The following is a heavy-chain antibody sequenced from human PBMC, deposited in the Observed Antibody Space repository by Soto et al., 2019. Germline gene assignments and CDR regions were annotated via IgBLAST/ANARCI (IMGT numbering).Heavy chain of an antibody. CDR1: GFTFSSYW. J-gene: IGHJ5*02. CDR2: INSDGSST. CDR3: ARVIGYYYDSYWFDP. V-gene: IGHV3-74*01. D-gene: IGHD3-22*01. Sequence: EVQLVESGGGLVQPGGSLRLSCAASGFTFSSYWMHWVRQAPGKGLVWVSRINSDGSSTSYADSVKGRFTISRDNAKNTLYLQMNSLRAEDTAVYYCARVIGYYYDSYWFDPWGQGTLVTVSS.